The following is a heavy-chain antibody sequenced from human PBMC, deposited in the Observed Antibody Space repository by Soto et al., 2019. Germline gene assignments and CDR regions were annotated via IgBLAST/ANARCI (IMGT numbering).Heavy chain of an antibody. CDR2: ISGDGSST. V-gene: IGHV3-74*01. CDR3: ARSLPGTYGAFDL. D-gene: IGHD1-7*01. CDR1: EFTFRSYW. J-gene: IGHJ3*01. Sequence: GSVRLSCAASEFTFRSYWMHWVRQSPGKGLVWVSRISGDGSSTNYADSVKGRFTISRDNAKNTVYLQIDSLRAEDTAVYYCARSLPGTYGAFDLWGQGTMVTVSS.